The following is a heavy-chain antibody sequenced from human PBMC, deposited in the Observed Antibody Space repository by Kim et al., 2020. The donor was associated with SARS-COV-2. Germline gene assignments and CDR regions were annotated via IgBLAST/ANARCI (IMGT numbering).Heavy chain of an antibody. CDR2: ISSSSNYI. D-gene: IGHD1-26*01. CDR3: ARGTGGATPAPFDY. CDR1: GFTFSSYS. J-gene: IGHJ4*02. Sequence: GGSLRLSCAASGFTFSSYSMNWVRQAPGKGLEWVSSISSSSNYIYYADSVKGRFTISRDNAKNSLYLQMNSLRAEDTAVYYCARGTGGATPAPFDYWGQGTLVTVSS. V-gene: IGHV3-21*01.